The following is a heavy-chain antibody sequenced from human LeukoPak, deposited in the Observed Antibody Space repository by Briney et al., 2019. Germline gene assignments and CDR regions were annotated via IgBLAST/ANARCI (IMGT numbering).Heavy chain of an antibody. CDR1: GFTFSDYY. D-gene: IGHD4-17*01. CDR3: AREPPTTVTVSGAFDI. V-gene: IGHV3-11*01. J-gene: IGHJ3*02. Sequence: GGSLRLSCAASGFTFSDYYMSWIRQAPGKGLEWLSYISNRGGTIYYADSLKGRFTISRDNAKNSLYLQMNSLRAEDTAVYYCAREPPTTVTVSGAFDIWGQGTMVTVSS. CDR2: ISNRGGTI.